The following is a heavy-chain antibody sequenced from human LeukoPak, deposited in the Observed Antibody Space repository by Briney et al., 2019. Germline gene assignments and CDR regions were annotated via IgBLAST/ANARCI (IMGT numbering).Heavy chain of an antibody. V-gene: IGHV3-30*18. CDR2: ISYDGSNK. D-gene: IGHD6-13*01. CDR1: GFTFSSYG. Sequence: GGSLRLSCAASGFTFSSYGIHWVRQAPGKGLEWVAVISYDGSNKYYADSVKGRFTISRDNSKNTLYLQMNSLRAEDTAVYYCAKDETYSSSWYEVTWGQGTLVTVSS. J-gene: IGHJ4*02. CDR3: AKDETYSSSWYEVT.